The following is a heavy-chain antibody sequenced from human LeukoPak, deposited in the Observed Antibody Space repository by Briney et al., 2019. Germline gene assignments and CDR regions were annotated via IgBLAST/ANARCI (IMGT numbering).Heavy chain of an antibody. J-gene: IGHJ4*02. Sequence: KESGPTLVKPTQTLTLTCTFSGFSLSTSGVGVGWIRQPPGKALEWLAFIYWDDDKRYSPSLKSRLTITKDTSKNHVVLTLTNMDPVDTATYYCTHAATFPYNYGPWVFDYWGQGTLVTVSS. CDR2: IYWDDDK. CDR1: GFSLSTSGVG. CDR3: THAATFPYNYGPWVFDY. V-gene: IGHV2-5*02. D-gene: IGHD5-18*01.